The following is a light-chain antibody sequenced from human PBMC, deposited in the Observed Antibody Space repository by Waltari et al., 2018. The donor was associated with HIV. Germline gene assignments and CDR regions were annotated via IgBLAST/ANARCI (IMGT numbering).Light chain of an antibody. CDR3: TSYISSSSPE. J-gene: IGLJ3*02. CDR2: EVS. V-gene: IGLV2-14*01. CDR1: STDLRNYNS. Sequence: QSALTQPASVSGSPGQSLIISCTGTSTDLRNYNSVSWYQHHPGKSPEVISYEVSNRPSGFSSRFSGSISGNTASLTISGLQAEDEGDYFCTSYISSSSPEFGGGTKVTVL.